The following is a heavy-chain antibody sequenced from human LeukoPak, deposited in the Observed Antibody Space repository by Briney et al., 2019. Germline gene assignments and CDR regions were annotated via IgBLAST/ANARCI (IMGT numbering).Heavy chain of an antibody. CDR3: ARLKGRGLFDY. CDR1: GGSIRSYH. D-gene: IGHD3-16*01. J-gene: IGHJ4*02. CDR2: ISYSGST. V-gene: IGHV4-59*08. Sequence: SETLSLTCTVSGGSIRSYHWSWIRQPPGKGLECIGYISYSGSTSYNPSLKSRVTISLDASKNQFSLKLSSVTAADTAVYYCARLKGRGLFDYWGQGALVTVSS.